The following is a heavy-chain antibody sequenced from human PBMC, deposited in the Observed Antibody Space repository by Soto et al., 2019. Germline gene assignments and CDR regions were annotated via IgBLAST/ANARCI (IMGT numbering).Heavy chain of an antibody. D-gene: IGHD2-2*01. CDR3: ARHAGYCSSTSCSQNDC. V-gene: IGHV5-51*01. Sequence: GESLKISCKVSEYSFTSYWIAGVRQMPGKGLEWMGIIYPGDSDTIYSPSFQGQVTITADKSINTAYLQWSSLKASDTATYYCARHAGYCSSTSCSQNDCRGQGTLVIFSS. J-gene: IGHJ4*02. CDR1: EYSFTSYW. CDR2: IYPGDSDT.